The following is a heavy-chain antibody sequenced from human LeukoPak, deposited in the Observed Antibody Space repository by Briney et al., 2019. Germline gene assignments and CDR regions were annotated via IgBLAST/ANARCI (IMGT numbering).Heavy chain of an antibody. CDR1: GFTFDDYG. Sequence: GGSLRLSCAASGFTFDDYGMSWVRQAPGKGLEWVSAISGSGGSTYYADSVKGRFTISRDNSKNTLYLQMNSLRAEDTAVYYCAKGLSNYVGLFDYWGQGTLVTVSS. D-gene: IGHD4-11*01. CDR3: AKGLSNYVGLFDY. V-gene: IGHV3-23*01. J-gene: IGHJ4*02. CDR2: ISGSGGST.